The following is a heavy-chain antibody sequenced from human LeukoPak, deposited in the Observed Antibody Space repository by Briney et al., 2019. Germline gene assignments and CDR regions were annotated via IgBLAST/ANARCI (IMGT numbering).Heavy chain of an antibody. D-gene: IGHD3-16*02. Sequence: GESLKISCKGSGYSFPNYWIGWVRQMPGKGLEWMGIIYPGDSDTTYKPSFQGHITVSAEMSISTAYLQWSSLKASDTAMYYCARSRAEKVPVWGSYRHHDAFDLWGQGTRVTASS. J-gene: IGHJ3*01. CDR1: GYSFPNYW. V-gene: IGHV5-51*01. CDR3: ARSRAEKVPVWGSYRHHDAFDL. CDR2: IYPGDSDT.